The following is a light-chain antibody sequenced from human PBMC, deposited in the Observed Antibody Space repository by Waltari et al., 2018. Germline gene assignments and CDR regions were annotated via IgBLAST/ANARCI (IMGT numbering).Light chain of an antibody. J-gene: IGLJ2*01. CDR2: DVS. CDR1: TSDIGYYNY. V-gene: IGLV2-14*01. Sequence: QSALTQPASVSGSPGQSITIPCTGTTSDIGYYNYVSCYQQHPGKAPKIMIYDVSNRPSGVSNRFSGSKSGNTASLTISGLQAEDEADYYCSSYTASTTLIFGGGTKLTVL. CDR3: SSYTASTTLI.